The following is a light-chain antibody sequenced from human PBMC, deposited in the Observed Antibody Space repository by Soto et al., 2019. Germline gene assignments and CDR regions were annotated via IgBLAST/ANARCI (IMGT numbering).Light chain of an antibody. V-gene: IGKV3-20*01. Sequence: EIVLTQSPGTLSLSPGERATLSCRASQSVSSSYLAWYQQKPGQAPRLLIYGASSRATGIPARFSGSVSGTGFTLTISRLEAEDFAVYYCQQYGSSPPWTFGQGTKVEIK. J-gene: IGKJ1*01. CDR3: QQYGSSPPWT. CDR1: QSVSSSY. CDR2: GAS.